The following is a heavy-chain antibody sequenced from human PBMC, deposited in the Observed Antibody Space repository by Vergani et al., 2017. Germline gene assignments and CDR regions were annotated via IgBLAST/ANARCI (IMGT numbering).Heavy chain of an antibody. CDR2: LTGGGGST. D-gene: IGHD1-26*01. J-gene: IGHJ4*02. CDR1: GFTFSTYA. CDR3: VKEAGSYENFFDS. V-gene: IGHV3-23*01. Sequence: EVQLLESGGSLKQPGGSVRLSCAASGFTFSTYAMHWVRQAPGKGLEWVSALTGGGGSTYYAAPFKGRFIISRDNSRDTLYLQMNSLRPEDTATYYCVKEAGSYENFFDSWGQGTLVTVSS.